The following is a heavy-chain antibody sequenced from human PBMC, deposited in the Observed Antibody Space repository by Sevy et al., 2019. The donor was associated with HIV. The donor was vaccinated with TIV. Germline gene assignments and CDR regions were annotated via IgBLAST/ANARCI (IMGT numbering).Heavy chain of an antibody. V-gene: IGHV1-18*01. Sequence: AAVKVSCKVSGYTFNTYRIHWVRQAPGQGLEWMGWISPHNRDTNYPQRLQGRVTMLTDTSSSTAYMELKSLSSADAAVYYCARAYSCGSRCYSLASWGQGTLVTVSS. CDR1: GYTFNTYR. CDR2: ISPHNRDT. J-gene: IGHJ5*02. CDR3: ARAYSCGSRCYSLAS. D-gene: IGHD2-15*01.